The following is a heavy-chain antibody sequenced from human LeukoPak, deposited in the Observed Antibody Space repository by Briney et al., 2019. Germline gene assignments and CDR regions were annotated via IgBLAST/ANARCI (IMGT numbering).Heavy chain of an antibody. D-gene: IGHD3-22*01. V-gene: IGHV3-30*18. CDR1: GFTFSSYG. Sequence: GRSLRLSCAASGFTFSSYGMHWVRQAPGKGLEWVAVISYDGSNKYYADSVKGRFTISRDNSKNTLYLQMNSLRAEDTAVYYCAKGPDYYDSSGYGNFDYWGQGTLVTVSS. CDR2: ISYDGSNK. CDR3: AKGPDYYDSSGYGNFDY. J-gene: IGHJ4*02.